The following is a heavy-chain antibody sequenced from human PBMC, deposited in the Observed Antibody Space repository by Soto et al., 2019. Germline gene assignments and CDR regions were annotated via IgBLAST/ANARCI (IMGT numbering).Heavy chain of an antibody. V-gene: IGHV2-70*11. D-gene: IGHD5-18*01. CDR1: GFSLSTSGMC. CDR3: ARTRSYRGYSYGQVYYYYYMDV. CDR2: IDWDDDK. Sequence: ESGPTLVNPTQTLTLTCTFSGFSLSTSGMCVSWIRQPPGKALEWLARIDWDDDKYYSTSLKTRLTISKDTSKNQVVLTMTNMDPVDTATYYCARTRSYRGYSYGQVYYYYYMDVWGKGTTVTVSS. J-gene: IGHJ6*03.